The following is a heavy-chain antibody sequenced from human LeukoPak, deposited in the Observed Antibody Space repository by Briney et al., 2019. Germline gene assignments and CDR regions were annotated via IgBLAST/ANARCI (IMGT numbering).Heavy chain of an antibody. CDR2: IIPILGIA. CDR1: GGTFSSYA. Sequence: GASVKVSCKASGGTFSSYAISWVRQAPGQGLEWMGRIIPILGIANYAQKFQGRVTITADKSTSTAYMELSSLRSEDTAVYYCARDYYDSSGYNIYWFDPWGQGTLVTVSS. CDR3: ARDYYDSSGYNIYWFDP. D-gene: IGHD3-22*01. J-gene: IGHJ5*02. V-gene: IGHV1-69*04.